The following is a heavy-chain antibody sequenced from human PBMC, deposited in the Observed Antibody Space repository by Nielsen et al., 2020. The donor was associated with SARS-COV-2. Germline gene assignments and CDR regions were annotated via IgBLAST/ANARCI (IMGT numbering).Heavy chain of an antibody. CDR3: ARRSGYDYDY. Sequence: SETLSLTCAVYGGSFSGYYWNWIRQPPGKGLEWIGEINHGGITNYDPSLKSRVTISVDTSKNQFSLKLNSVTAADTAVYYCARRSGYDYDYWGRGTLVTVSS. D-gene: IGHD5-12*01. CDR1: GGSFSGYY. CDR2: INHGGIT. J-gene: IGHJ4*02. V-gene: IGHV4-34*01.